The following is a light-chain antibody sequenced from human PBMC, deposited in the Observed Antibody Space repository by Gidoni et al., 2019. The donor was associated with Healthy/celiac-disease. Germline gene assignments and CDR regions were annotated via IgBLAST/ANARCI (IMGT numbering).Light chain of an antibody. CDR2: AAS. CDR3: QQSYSTPLT. J-gene: IGKJ4*01. Sequence: DIQMTPSPSSLSASVGDRVTITRRASQSISSYLNWYQQKPGKATKLLIYAASSLQSGVPSRFSGSGSGTDFTIAISSPQPDDVATYYCQQSYSTPLTFGGGTKVEIK. CDR1: QSISSY. V-gene: IGKV1-39*01.